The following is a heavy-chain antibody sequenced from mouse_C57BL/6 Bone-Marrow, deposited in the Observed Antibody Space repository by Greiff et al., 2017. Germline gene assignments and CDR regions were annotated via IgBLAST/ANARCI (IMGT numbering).Heavy chain of an antibody. CDR3: ARKFKGAMDY. CDR2: IDPSDSYT. Sequence: QVQLKQPGAELVMPGASVKLSCKASGYTFTSYWMHWVKQRPGQGLEWIREIDPSDSYTNYNQKFKGKSTLTVDKSSSTAYMQLSSLTSEDSAVYYCARKFKGAMDYWGQGTSVTVSS. V-gene: IGHV1-69*01. J-gene: IGHJ4*01. CDR1: GYTFTSYW.